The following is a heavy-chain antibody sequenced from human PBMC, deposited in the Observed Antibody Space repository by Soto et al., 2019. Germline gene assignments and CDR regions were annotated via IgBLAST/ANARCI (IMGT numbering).Heavy chain of an antibody. Sequence: SETLSLTCAVYGGSFSGYYWSWIRQPPGKGLEWIGEINHSGSTNYNPSLKSRVTISVDTSKNRFSLKLSSVTAADTAVYYCAPFPGIAVAGTSSFFDYWGQGTLVTVSS. CDR2: INHSGST. J-gene: IGHJ4*02. D-gene: IGHD6-19*01. CDR1: GGSFSGYY. CDR3: APFPGIAVAGTSSFFDY. V-gene: IGHV4-34*01.